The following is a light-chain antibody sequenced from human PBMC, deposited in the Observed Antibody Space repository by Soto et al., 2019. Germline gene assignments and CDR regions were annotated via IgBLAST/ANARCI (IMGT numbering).Light chain of an antibody. V-gene: IGKV3-20*01. J-gene: IGKJ2*01. CDR1: QTVTRNY. CDR2: GAS. CDR3: QQYGSSPLYT. Sequence: EIVLTQSPGTLSLSPGERATLSCRASQTVTRNYLSWYQQKPGQAPRLLVYGASSRATGIPDRFSASGSGPDFTLTISRLEPEDVAVYYCQQYGSSPLYTFGQGTKVEIK.